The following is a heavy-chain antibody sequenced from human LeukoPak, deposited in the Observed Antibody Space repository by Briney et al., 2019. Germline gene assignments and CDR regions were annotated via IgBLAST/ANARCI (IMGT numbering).Heavy chain of an antibody. CDR2: IKEDGSDK. CDR3: AKDLAAAGSLDP. J-gene: IGHJ5*02. V-gene: IGHV3-7*01. CDR1: GFTFSSYW. D-gene: IGHD6-13*01. Sequence: PGGSLRLSCAASGFTFSSYWMRWVRQAPGKGLEWVADIKEDGSDKYYVDSVKGRFTISRDNSKNTLYLQMNSLRAEDTAVYYCAKDLAAAGSLDPWGQGTLVTVSS.